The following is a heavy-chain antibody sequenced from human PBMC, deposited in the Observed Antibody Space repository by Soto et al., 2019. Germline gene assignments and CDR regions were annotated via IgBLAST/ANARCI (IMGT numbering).Heavy chain of an antibody. CDR3: AAVYSGTTYGFDY. D-gene: IGHD1-1*01. CDR1: GYTFTSYG. J-gene: IGHJ4*02. CDR2: ISAYNGNT. V-gene: IGHV1-18*01. Sequence: ASVKVSCKASGYTFTSYGISWVRQAPGQGLEWMGWISAYNGNTNYAQKLQGRVTITRDMSTSTAYMELSSLRSEDTAVYYCAAVYSGTTYGFDYWGQGTLVTVSS.